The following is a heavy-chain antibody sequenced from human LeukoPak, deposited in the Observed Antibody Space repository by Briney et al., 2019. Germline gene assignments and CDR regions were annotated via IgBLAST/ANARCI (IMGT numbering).Heavy chain of an antibody. V-gene: IGHV3-74*01. CDR3: VRQPDY. J-gene: IGHJ4*02. CDR1: GFTFSSYG. CDR2: INSDGRRT. Sequence: PGGSLRLSCAASGFTFSSYGMHWVRQAPGKGLVWVSHINSDGRRTNYAASVKGRFTISRDNAKNTLYLQMNSLRAEDTAVYYCVRQPDYWGQGTLVTVSS. D-gene: IGHD1-14*01.